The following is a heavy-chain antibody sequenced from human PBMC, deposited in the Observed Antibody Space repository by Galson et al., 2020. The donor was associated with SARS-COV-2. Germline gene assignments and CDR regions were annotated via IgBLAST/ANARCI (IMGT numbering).Heavy chain of an antibody. Sequence: GGSLRLSCAASGFTFSTYVMSWARQAPGKGLEWVSIISDIGGTTNYAGSVKGRFTISRENSKDTLFLQMNTLRAEDTAVYYCAKDGGENYDFWSGYYDAYDVWGQGTMVSVSS. CDR1: GFTFSTYV. V-gene: IGHV3-23*01. CDR2: ISDIGGTT. J-gene: IGHJ3*01. CDR3: AKDGGENYDFWSGYYDAYDV. D-gene: IGHD3-3*01.